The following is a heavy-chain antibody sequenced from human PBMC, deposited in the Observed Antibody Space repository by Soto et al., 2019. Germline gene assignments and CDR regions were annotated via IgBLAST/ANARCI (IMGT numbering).Heavy chain of an antibody. CDR1: GFTFSSYS. CDR2: ISSSSSTI. V-gene: IGHV3-48*01. CDR3: ARDRGGGPVSGFPSYDFWSGYYSGERYMDV. Sequence: GGSLRLSCAASGFTFSSYSMNWVRQAPGKGLEWVSYISSSSSTIYYADSVKGRFTISRDNAKNSLYLQMNSLRAEDTAVYYCARDRGGGPVSGFPSYDFWSGYYSGERYMDVWGKGTTVTVSS. J-gene: IGHJ6*03. D-gene: IGHD3-3*01.